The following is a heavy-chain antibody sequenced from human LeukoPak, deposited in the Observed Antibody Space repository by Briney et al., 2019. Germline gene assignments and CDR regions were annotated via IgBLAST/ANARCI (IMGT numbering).Heavy chain of an antibody. CDR2: ISAYNGNT. J-gene: IGHJ6*02. V-gene: IGHV1-18*01. CDR1: GYTFTSYG. D-gene: IGHD2-2*01. CDR3: ARATISTRSYYYYGMDV. Sequence: GASVKVSCKASGYTFTSYGIIWVRQAPGQGLEWMGWISAYNGNTNYAQKLQGRVTMTTDTSTSTAYMELRSLRSDDTAVYYCARATISTRSYYYYGMDVWGQGTTVTVSS.